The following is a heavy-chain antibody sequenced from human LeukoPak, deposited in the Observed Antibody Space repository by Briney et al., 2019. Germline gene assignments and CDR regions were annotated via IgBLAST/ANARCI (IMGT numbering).Heavy chain of an antibody. CDR3: AREVVVAAPGYYYMDV. V-gene: IGHV4-39*07. CDR2: IYYSGST. J-gene: IGHJ6*03. D-gene: IGHD6-6*01. CDR1: GGSITSSAYY. Sequence: SETLSLTCTVSGGSITSSAYYWGWIRQPPGKGLECIGSIYYSGSTYYNPSLKSRVTMSVDTSKNQFSLKLSSVTAADTAVYYCAREVVVAAPGYYYMDVWGKGTTVTVSS.